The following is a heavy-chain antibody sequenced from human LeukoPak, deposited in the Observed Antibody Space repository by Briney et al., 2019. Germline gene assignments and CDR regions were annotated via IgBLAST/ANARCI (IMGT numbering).Heavy chain of an antibody. D-gene: IGHD3-10*01. CDR3: ARVGLGVGSGRKASGFDP. Sequence: PGGSLRLSCAASGFTFSGYWMIWVRQAPGKGLDWVANIKEDGSEKDYVDSVKGRFTISRDNAKTTMYLQMNSLRAEDTAVYYCARVGLGVGSGRKASGFDPWGQGTLVTVSS. CDR2: IKEDGSEK. V-gene: IGHV3-7*01. CDR1: GFTFSGYW. J-gene: IGHJ5*02.